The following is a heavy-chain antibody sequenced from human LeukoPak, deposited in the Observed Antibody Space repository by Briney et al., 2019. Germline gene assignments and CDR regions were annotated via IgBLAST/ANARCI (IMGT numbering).Heavy chain of an antibody. CDR1: GYTFTSYY. V-gene: IGHV1-46*01. Sequence: GASVKVSCKASGYTFTSYYMHWVRQAPGQGLEWMGIFNPSGGSTSYAQKFQGRVTMTRDTSTSTVYMELSSLRSEDTAVYYCARDRARAAEYFQHWGQGTLVTVSS. CDR2: FNPSGGST. J-gene: IGHJ1*01. CDR3: ARDRARAAEYFQH.